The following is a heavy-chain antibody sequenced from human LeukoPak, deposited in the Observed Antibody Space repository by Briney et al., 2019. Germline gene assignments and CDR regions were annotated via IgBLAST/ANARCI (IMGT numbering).Heavy chain of an antibody. Sequence: ASVKVSCKASGCTFSDCYIHWVRQAPGQGLEWMGWINPNSGGTNYAQSFQGRVTMTRDTSISTAYLELTGLKYDDTAVYYCAREWWYLDYWGQGTLVTVSS. D-gene: IGHD2-15*01. J-gene: IGHJ4*02. CDR3: AREWWYLDY. CDR1: GCTFSDCY. V-gene: IGHV1-2*02. CDR2: INPNSGGT.